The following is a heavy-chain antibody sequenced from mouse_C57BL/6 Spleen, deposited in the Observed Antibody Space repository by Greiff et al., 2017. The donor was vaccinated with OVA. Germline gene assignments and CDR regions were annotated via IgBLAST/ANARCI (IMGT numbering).Heavy chain of an antibody. J-gene: IGHJ1*03. V-gene: IGHV1-64*01. CDR2: IHPNSGST. Sequence: QVQLQQPGAELVKPGASVKLSCKASGYTFTSYWMHWVKQRPGQGLEWIGMIHPNSGSTNYNEKFKSKATLTVDKSSSTAYMQLSSLTSEDSAVYYCARSGYYSNYEWYFDVWGTGTTVTVSS. D-gene: IGHD2-5*01. CDR1: GYTFTSYW. CDR3: ARSGYYSNYEWYFDV.